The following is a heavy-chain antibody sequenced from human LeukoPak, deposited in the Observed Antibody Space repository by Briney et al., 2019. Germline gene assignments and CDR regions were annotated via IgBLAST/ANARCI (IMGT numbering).Heavy chain of an antibody. CDR1: GYTFTGYY. Sequence: ASVKVSCKASGYTFTGYYIHWVREAPGQGLEWMGWMNPNSGNTGYAQKFQGRVTITRNTSISTAYMELSSLRSEDTAVYYCALVYWAFDIWGQGTMVTVSS. CDR3: ALVYWAFDI. CDR2: MNPNSGNT. V-gene: IGHV1-8*03. D-gene: IGHD2-8*01. J-gene: IGHJ3*02.